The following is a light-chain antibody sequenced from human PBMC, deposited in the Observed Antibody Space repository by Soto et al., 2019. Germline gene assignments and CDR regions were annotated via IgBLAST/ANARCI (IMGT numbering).Light chain of an antibody. J-gene: IGKJ1*01. CDR1: QSISIW. Sequence: IHMSHSPSTLSASVLYRVTITFRASQSISIWLSWYQQKPGKAPKLLIYKASSLESGVPSRFSGSGSGTEFTLTISSLQPDDFATYYCQQYNSYGTFGQGTKVDI. CDR3: QQYNSYGT. CDR2: KAS. V-gene: IGKV1-5*03.